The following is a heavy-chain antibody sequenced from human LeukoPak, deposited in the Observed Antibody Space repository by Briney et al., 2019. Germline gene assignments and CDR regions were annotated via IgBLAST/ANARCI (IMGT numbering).Heavy chain of an antibody. J-gene: IGHJ4*02. V-gene: IGHV1-18*01. Sequence: GASVNVSFKASGYTFTRYGISWVRQAPGQGGEGMGWISAYNGNTNYAQKLQGRVTITTDTSTSTAYMELRSLRSDDTAVYYCARDRGTAMDPYYFDYWGQGTLVTVSS. CDR3: ARDRGTAMDPYYFDY. CDR1: GYTFTRYG. D-gene: IGHD5-18*01. CDR2: ISAYNGNT.